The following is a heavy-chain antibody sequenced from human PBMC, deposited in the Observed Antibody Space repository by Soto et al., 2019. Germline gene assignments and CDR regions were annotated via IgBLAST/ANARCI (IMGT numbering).Heavy chain of an antibody. CDR2: MNPNKCNT. Sequence: GASVEVYCKASGYTFTTYDINWVRQATGQVLEWMGWMNPNKCNTGYSQKLHGRVTMSTKTSISTAYMELSSLRSEDTAVYYCTRTINFGLPGNGMDVWGQGTTVTVSS. CDR1: GYTFTTYD. V-gene: IGHV1-8*01. CDR3: TRTINFGLPGNGMDV. J-gene: IGHJ6*02. D-gene: IGHD3-16*01.